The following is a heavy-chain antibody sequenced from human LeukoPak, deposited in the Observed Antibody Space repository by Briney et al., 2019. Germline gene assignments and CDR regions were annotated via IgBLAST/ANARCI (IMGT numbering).Heavy chain of an antibody. D-gene: IGHD3-10*01. J-gene: IGHJ5*02. CDR3: ASNAGAGVRGRNWFDP. CDR2: IYYSGST. Sequence: SETLSLTCTVSGGSISSSSYYWGWIRQPPGKGLGWIGSIYYSGSTYYNPSLKSRVTISVDTSKNQFSLKLSSVTAADTAVYYCASNAGAGVRGRNWFDPWGQGTLVTVSS. CDR1: GGSISSSSYY. V-gene: IGHV4-39*01.